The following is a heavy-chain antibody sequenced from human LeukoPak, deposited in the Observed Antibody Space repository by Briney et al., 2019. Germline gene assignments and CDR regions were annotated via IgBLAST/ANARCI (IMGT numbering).Heavy chain of an antibody. Sequence: PGGSLRLSCAGSGFTVSSNYMTWVRQAPGKGLEWVSVHYTGSTTYYADSVRGRFTISRDNSMKTVYLQMSRLRDEDTAVYYCATLKRGYGGYFDLWGRGTLVTVSS. J-gene: IGHJ2*01. CDR3: ATLKRGYGGYFDL. CDR2: HYTGSTT. V-gene: IGHV3-66*04. CDR1: GFTVSSNY. D-gene: IGHD2-15*01.